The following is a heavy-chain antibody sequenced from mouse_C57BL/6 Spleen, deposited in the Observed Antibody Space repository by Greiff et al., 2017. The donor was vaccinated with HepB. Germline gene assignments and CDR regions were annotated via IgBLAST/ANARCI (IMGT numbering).Heavy chain of an antibody. D-gene: IGHD4-1*01. V-gene: IGHV1-42*01. Sequence: EVQLQQSGPELVKPGASVKISCKASGYSFTGYYMNWVKQSPEKSLEWIGEITPSTGGTTYNQKFKAKATLTVDKSSSTAYMQLKSLTSEDSAVYYCARRLTGTHYFDYWGQGTTLTVSS. J-gene: IGHJ2*01. CDR3: ARRLTGTHYFDY. CDR2: ITPSTGGT. CDR1: GYSFTGYY.